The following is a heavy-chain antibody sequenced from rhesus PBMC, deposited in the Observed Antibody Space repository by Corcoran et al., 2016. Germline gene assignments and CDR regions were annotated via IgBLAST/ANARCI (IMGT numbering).Heavy chain of an antibody. CDR3: ARYILYSSGWSDFDY. CDR1: GGSFSSYW. CDR2: INGNYGST. Sequence: QVQLQESGPGLVKPSETLSLTCAVSGGSFSSYWWSWIRQPPGKELEVIGEINGNYGSTNYNPSLKSRVTISKDAAKNQFSLKLSSVTAADTAVYYCARYILYSSGWSDFDYWGQGVLVTVSS. J-gene: IGHJ4*01. V-gene: IGHV4-80*01. D-gene: IGHD6S26*01.